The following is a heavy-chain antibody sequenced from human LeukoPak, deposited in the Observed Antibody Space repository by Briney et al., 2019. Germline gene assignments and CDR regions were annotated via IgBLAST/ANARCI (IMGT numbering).Heavy chain of an antibody. Sequence: ASVKVSCKASGYTFTGYYMHWVRQAPGQGLEWMGWINPNSGGTNYAQKFQGRVTMTRDTSISTAYMELSRLRSDDTAVYYCARSRSYGVRGVIRRLYYYMDVWGKGTTVTISS. CDR2: INPNSGGT. CDR1: GYTFTGYY. D-gene: IGHD3-10*01. CDR3: ARSRSYGVRGVIRRLYYYMDV. V-gene: IGHV1-2*02. J-gene: IGHJ6*03.